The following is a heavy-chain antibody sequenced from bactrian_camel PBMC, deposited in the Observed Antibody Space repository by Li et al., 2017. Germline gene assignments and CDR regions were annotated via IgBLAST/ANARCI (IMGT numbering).Heavy chain of an antibody. D-gene: IGHD3*01. Sequence: QLVESGGGLVQPGGSLRLSCAASGFSFSSASMYWVRQAPGKGLDWVSTISSGGTTTFYADSVKGRFTISRDNAKNTLYLQMNSLKPQDTAVYFCVGAIWVSADALSQGTQVTVS. CDR1: GFSFSSAS. J-gene: IGHJ4*01. V-gene: IGHV3S25*01. CDR2: ISSGGTTT.